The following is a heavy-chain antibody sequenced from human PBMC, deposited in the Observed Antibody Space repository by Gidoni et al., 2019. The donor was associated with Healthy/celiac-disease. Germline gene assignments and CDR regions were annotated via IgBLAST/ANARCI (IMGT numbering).Heavy chain of an antibody. CDR3: AKVRGVIAVAGSFDY. CDR2: ISGSGGST. Sequence: EVQLLESGAGLVQPGGSLSLSCAASGFTFSSYAMSWVRQAPGKGLEWVSAISGSGGSTYYADSVKGRLTISRDNSKNTLYLQMNSLRAEDTAVYYCAKVRGVIAVAGSFDYWGQGTLVTVSS. CDR1: GFTFSSYA. J-gene: IGHJ4*02. D-gene: IGHD6-19*01. V-gene: IGHV3-23*01.